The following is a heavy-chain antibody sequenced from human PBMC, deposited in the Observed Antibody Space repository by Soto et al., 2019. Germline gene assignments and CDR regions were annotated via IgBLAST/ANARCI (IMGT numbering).Heavy chain of an antibody. CDR2: INSDGSST. V-gene: IGHV3-74*01. Sequence: GGSLRLSCAASGFTFSIYWMHWFRQAPGKGLVWVSRINSDGSSTSYADSVKGRFTISRDNAKNTLYLQMNSLRAEDTAVYYCARVGVAARRRGFDYWGQGTLVTVSS. CDR3: ARVGVAARRRGFDY. CDR1: GFTFSIYW. J-gene: IGHJ4*02. D-gene: IGHD6-6*01.